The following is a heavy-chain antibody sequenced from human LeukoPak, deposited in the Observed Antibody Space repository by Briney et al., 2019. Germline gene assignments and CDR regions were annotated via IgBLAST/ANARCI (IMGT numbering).Heavy chain of an antibody. Sequence: SETLSLTCTVSGGSISSYYWSWIRQPPGKGLEWIGYVYYSGSTNYNPSLKSRVTISVDTSKNQFSLKLSSVTAADTAVYYCASNYYGSGSLDYWGQGNLVTVSS. V-gene: IGHV4-59*08. CDR1: GGSISSYY. CDR2: VYYSGST. CDR3: ASNYYGSGSLDY. J-gene: IGHJ4*02. D-gene: IGHD3-10*01.